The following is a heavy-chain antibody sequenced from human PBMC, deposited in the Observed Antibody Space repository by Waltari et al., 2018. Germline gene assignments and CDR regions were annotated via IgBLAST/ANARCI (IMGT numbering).Heavy chain of an antibody. CDR1: GGSISSGSYS. CDR2: IYYSGTT. J-gene: IGHJ6*03. CDR3: ARERVTMVRGEFYYYYMDV. V-gene: IGHV4-61*09. Sequence: QVQLQESGPGLVKPSQTLSLTCTVSGGSISSGSYSWSWIRQPAGKGLEWIGTIYYSGTTYHNPSLKSRVTMSVDTSKNQFSLKLSSVTAADTAVYYCARERVTMVRGEFYYYYMDVWGKGTTVTVSS. D-gene: IGHD3-10*01.